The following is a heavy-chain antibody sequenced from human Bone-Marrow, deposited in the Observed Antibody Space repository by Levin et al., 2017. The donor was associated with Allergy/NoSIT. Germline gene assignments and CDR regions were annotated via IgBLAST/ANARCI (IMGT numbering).Heavy chain of an antibody. CDR3: ARIGRSSSWAFDS. CDR1: GIALGYYW. V-gene: IGHV3-7*01. Sequence: GESLKISCTASGIALGYYWMTWVRQAPGKGLEWVANIKQDESKIYYVDSVKGRFTISRDNAKNSVFLQMNSLRVEDTAVYYCARIGRSSSWAFDSWGQGTLVTVSS. D-gene: IGHD6-13*01. CDR2: IKQDESKI. J-gene: IGHJ4*02.